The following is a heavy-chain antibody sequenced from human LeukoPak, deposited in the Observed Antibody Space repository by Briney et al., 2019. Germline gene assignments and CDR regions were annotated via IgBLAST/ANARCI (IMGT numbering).Heavy chain of an antibody. CDR1: GFTFSSSW. CDR3: ARRDGYSIFQH. V-gene: IGHV3-7*03. Sequence: AGGSLRLSCAASGFTFSSSWMSWVRQAPGKGLEWVANINQDGSEKCYVDSMKGRFTISRDNARNSLYLQMNSLRAEDTAIYYCARRDGYSIFQHWGQGTLVTVSS. CDR2: INQDGSEK. J-gene: IGHJ1*01. D-gene: IGHD5-24*01.